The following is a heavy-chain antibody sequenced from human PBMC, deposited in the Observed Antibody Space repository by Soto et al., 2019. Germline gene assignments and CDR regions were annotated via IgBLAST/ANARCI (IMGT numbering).Heavy chain of an antibody. D-gene: IGHD3-10*01. J-gene: IGHJ4*02. Sequence: SETLSLTCAVYGGSFSGYYWTWIRQPPGKGLEWIWEINHRRSTSYNPSLKRRVTMSIDTSKNQFSLKLSSVTAADTAVYYCARQAGVLLWFGESQYYFDYWGQGTLVTVSS. CDR3: ARQAGVLLWFGESQYYFDY. CDR2: INHRRST. CDR1: GGSFSGYY. V-gene: IGHV4-34*01.